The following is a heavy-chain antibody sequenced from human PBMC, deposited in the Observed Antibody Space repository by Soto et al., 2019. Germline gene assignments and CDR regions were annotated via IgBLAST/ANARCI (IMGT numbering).Heavy chain of an antibody. CDR2: ISAYNGNT. J-gene: IGHJ5*02. D-gene: IGHD3-3*01. CDR1: GYTFTSYG. V-gene: IGHV1-18*01. Sequence: ASVKVSCKASGYTFTSYGISWARQAPGQGLEWMGWISAYNGNTNYAQKLQGRVTMTTDTSTSTAYMELRSLRSDDTAVYYCASIRDYHFWSGYYWGTDPNWFDPWG. CDR3: ASIRDYHFWSGYYWGTDPNWFDP.